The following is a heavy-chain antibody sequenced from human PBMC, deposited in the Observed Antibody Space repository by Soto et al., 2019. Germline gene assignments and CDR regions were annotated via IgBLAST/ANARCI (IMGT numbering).Heavy chain of an antibody. V-gene: IGHV3-48*04. J-gene: IGHJ4*02. D-gene: IGHD3-9*01. CDR2: IFVDSSTI. Sequence: GGSLGLSCVAPGLAVVIYIMGWARQAPGKGLEWLSYIFVDSSTIYYAASVKGRSTASRANAQNSPFLLMTSLSAEDTAVYYCARDRDWAFDYWGRGTLVTVSS. CDR1: GLAVVIYI. CDR3: ARDRDWAFDY.